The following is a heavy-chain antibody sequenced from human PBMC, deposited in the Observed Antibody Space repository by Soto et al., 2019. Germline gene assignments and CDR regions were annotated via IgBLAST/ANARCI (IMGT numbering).Heavy chain of an antibody. CDR2: ISTYNGNT. D-gene: IGHD2-8*01. V-gene: IGHV1-18*01. Sequence: ASVKVSCKASGYTFTTYDISWVRQAPGQGLEWMGRISTYNGNTNYPQSLQGRLTMTTDTSTTTAYMELRSLRSDDTAVYYCARDPYHVLMVNAPNLYGMDVWGQGATVTVSS. CDR3: ARDPYHVLMVNAPNLYGMDV. J-gene: IGHJ6*02. CDR1: GYTFTTYD.